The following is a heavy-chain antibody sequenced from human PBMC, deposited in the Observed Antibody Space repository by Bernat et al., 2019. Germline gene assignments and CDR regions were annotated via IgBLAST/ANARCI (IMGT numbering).Heavy chain of an antibody. D-gene: IGHD1-7*01. Sequence: EVQLVESGGGLVKPGGSLRLSCAASKFGFSTSRMNWVRQAPGKGLEWISYISYSSRFIYYADSVKGRFTISRDNANNSLYLQMNSLRVEDTAVYYCARSLTGTSGHWGQGTVVTVSP. CDR1: KFGFSTSR. J-gene: IGHJ1*01. CDR3: ARSLTGTSGH. CDR2: ISYSSRFI. V-gene: IGHV3-21*01.